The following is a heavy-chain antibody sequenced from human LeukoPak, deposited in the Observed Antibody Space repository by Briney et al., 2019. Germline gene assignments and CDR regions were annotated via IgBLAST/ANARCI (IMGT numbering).Heavy chain of an antibody. CDR1: GDSFSNYW. V-gene: IGHV5-51*01. J-gene: IGHJ4*02. Sequence: GESLKISCKGSGDSFSNYWIGWVRQMPGTGLEWMGIIYPGDSDTRYSPSFQGQVTISVDKSISTAYLQWNSLKASDTAMYYCARHRGNAVRGDFEYWGQGTLVTVSS. D-gene: IGHD4-23*01. CDR2: IYPGDSDT. CDR3: ARHRGNAVRGDFEY.